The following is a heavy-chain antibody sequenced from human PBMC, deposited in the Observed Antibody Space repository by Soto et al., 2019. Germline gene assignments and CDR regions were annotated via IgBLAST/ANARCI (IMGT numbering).Heavy chain of an antibody. D-gene: IGHD6-13*01. Sequence: SETLSLTCAVSGGSISSGGYSWSWIRQPPGKGLEWIGYIYHSGSTYYNPSLKSRVTISVDRSKNQFSLKLSSVTAADTAVYYCARVEGVAAAGMAGLDYWGQGTLVTVSS. CDR1: GGSISSGGYS. CDR2: IYHSGST. V-gene: IGHV4-30-2*01. CDR3: ARVEGVAAAGMAGLDY. J-gene: IGHJ4*02.